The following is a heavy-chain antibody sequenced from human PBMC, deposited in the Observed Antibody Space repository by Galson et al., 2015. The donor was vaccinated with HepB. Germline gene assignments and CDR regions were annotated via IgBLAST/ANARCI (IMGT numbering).Heavy chain of an antibody. CDR1: GGSISSGDYY. V-gene: IGHV4-31*03. CDR3: ARDNGGRDGYIDY. D-gene: IGHD5-24*01. CDR2: IYYSGST. J-gene: IGHJ4*02. Sequence: TLSLTCTVSGGSISSGDYYWSWIRQHPGKGLEWIGYIYYSGSTYYNPSLKSRVTISVDTSKNQFSLKLTSVTAADTAVYYCARDNGGRDGYIDYWGQGTLVTVSS.